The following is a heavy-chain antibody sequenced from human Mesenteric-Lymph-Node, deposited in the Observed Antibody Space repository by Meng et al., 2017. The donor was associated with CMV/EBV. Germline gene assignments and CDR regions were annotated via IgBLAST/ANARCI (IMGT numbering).Heavy chain of an antibody. V-gene: IGHV1-2*02. CDR3: GRGNRSFDP. Sequence: ASVKVSWKASGYTFTGYYMHWVRQAPGQGLEWMGWVNPHSGDTEYAQKFHGRVTMTTDTSISAGYMELSSLTSDDTAVYYCGRGNRSFDPWGQGTLVTVSS. J-gene: IGHJ5*02. D-gene: IGHD2/OR15-2a*01. CDR1: GYTFTGYY. CDR2: VNPHSGDT.